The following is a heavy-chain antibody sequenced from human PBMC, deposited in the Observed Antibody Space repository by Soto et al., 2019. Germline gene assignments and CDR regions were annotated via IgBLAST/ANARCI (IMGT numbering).Heavy chain of an antibody. Sequence: EVQLVESGGGLVQPGGSLKLSCAASGFTFSGSAMHWVRQASGKGLEWVGRIRSKANSYATAYAASVKGRFTISRDDSKNTAYLQMNSLKTEDTVVYYCTRRRCTNGVCYTDYWGQGTLVTVSS. J-gene: IGHJ4*02. D-gene: IGHD2-8*01. V-gene: IGHV3-73*01. CDR3: TRRRCTNGVCYTDY. CDR1: GFTFSGSA. CDR2: IRSKANSYAT.